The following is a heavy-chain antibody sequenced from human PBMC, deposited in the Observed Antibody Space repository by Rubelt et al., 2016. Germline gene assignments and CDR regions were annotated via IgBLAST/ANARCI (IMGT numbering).Heavy chain of an antibody. CDR1: GGSISNGGYY. V-gene: IGHV4-31*03. Sequence: QVQLQESGPGLVLVKPSETLSLTCSVSGGSISNGGYYWSWIRQHPGKGLEWIGHIYYSGSTHYNPSLKSRISISIDTSKNQFSLKLSSVTAADTAVDYCAGVSPDVYGDPNWVDPWGQGTLVTVSS. CDR3: AGVSPDVYGDPNWVDP. CDR2: IYYSGST. D-gene: IGHD4-17*01. J-gene: IGHJ5*02.